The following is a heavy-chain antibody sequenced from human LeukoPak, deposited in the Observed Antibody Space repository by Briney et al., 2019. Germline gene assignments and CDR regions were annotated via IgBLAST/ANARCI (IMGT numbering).Heavy chain of an antibody. CDR1: GFTVSSNY. D-gene: IGHD5-12*01. J-gene: IGHJ4*02. Sequence: GGSLRLSCAASGFTVSSNYMSWVRQAPGKGLEWVSVIYSGGSTYYADSVKGRFTISRDNAKNSLYLQMNSLRAEDTAVYYCARDRGVATISGNFDYWGQGTLVTVSS. CDR2: IYSGGST. CDR3: ARDRGVATISGNFDY. V-gene: IGHV3-66*01.